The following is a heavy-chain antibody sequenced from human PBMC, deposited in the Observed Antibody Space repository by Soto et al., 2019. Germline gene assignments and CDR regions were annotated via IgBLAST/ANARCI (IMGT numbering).Heavy chain of an antibody. V-gene: IGHV3-64*07. D-gene: IGHD3-10*01. CDR2: ISYDGTIT. Sequence: EVQLVESGGDLVQPGGSLRLSCATSGFTFSIYAMHWVRQAPGKGLEYVSAISYDGTITYYADSVKGRFTISRDDSRNTVYLQMGSLRPEDMAGYYCARGSYYSSGTVHRPYDYWGQGTLVTVSS. CDR3: ARGSYYSSGTVHRPYDY. CDR1: GFTFSIYA. J-gene: IGHJ4*02.